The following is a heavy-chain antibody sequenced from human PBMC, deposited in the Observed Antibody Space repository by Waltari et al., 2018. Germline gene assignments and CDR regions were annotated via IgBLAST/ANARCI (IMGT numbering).Heavy chain of an antibody. V-gene: IGHV4-39*07. J-gene: IGHJ4*02. Sequence: QLQLQESGPALVRPSETLSLSCTVSGGSVSSPAYYWSWVRQSPGKGLEWIETIYYSGSTSYNPSIKSRVTISIDTSKNQLSLELTSMTAADTAIYYCASHLWYRDLSRVAFDFWGQGTLVAVSS. CDR3: ASHLWYRDLSRVAFDF. CDR2: IYYSGST. D-gene: IGHD3-10*01. CDR1: GGSVSSPAYY.